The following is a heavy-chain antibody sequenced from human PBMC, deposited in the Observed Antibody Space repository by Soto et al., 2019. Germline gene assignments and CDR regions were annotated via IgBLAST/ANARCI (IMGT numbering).Heavy chain of an antibody. CDR1: GYSFTSYW. Sequence: GESLKISCKGSGYSFTSYWIGWVRQMPGKGLEWMGIIYPGDSDIRYSPSFQGQVTISADKSISTAYLQWSSLKASDSAMYFCARCPPSYCTSGRFDPWGQGTLVTVSS. V-gene: IGHV5-51*01. J-gene: IGHJ5*02. D-gene: IGHD2-8*01. CDR2: IYPGDSDI. CDR3: ARCPPSYCTSGRFDP.